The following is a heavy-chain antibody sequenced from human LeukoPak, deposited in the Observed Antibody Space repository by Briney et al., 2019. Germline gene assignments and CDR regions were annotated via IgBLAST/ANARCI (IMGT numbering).Heavy chain of an antibody. CDR3: AAPLMVRGVNYYYYGMDV. J-gene: IGHJ6*02. Sequence: SVKVSCKASGFTFTSSAMQWVRPARGQRLEWIGWIVVGSGNTNYAQKFQERVTITRDMSTSTAYMELSSLRSEDTAVCYCAAPLMVRGVNYYYYGMDVWGQGTTVTVSS. CDR2: IVVGSGNT. D-gene: IGHD3-10*01. V-gene: IGHV1-58*02. CDR1: GFTFTSSA.